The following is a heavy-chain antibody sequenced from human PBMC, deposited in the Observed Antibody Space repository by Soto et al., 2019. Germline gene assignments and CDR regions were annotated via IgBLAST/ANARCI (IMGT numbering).Heavy chain of an antibody. V-gene: IGHV5-10-1*01. J-gene: IGHJ6*02. CDR2: IDPSDSYT. Sequence: GESLKISCKGSGYSFTSYWISWVRQMPGKGLEWMGRIDPSDSYTNYSPSFQGHVTISADKSISTAYLQWSSLKASDTAMYYCAIHGSWIQLWTHHYYYGMDVWGQGTTVTVSS. D-gene: IGHD5-18*01. CDR1: GYSFTSYW. CDR3: AIHGSWIQLWTHHYYYGMDV.